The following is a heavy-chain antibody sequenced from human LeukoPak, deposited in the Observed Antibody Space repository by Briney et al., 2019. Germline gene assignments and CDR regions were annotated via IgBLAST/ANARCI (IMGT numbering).Heavy chain of an antibody. CDR2: IRHDGSEK. J-gene: IGHJ4*02. CDR1: GFTFSSSG. V-gene: IGHV3-30*02. CDR3: AKDHSSTWDNYFDY. Sequence: KPGGSLRLSCAPSGFTFSSSGVHWVRQAPGKGLEWVAFIRHDGSEKHYADSVKGRFTISRDNSKNTLYLQMNSLRVEETAVYYCAKDHSSTWDNYFDYWGRGTLVTVSS. D-gene: IGHD6-13*01.